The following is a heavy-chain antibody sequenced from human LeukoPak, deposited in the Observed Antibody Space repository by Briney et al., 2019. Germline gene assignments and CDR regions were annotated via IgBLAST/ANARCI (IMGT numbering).Heavy chain of an antibody. V-gene: IGHV3-48*01. J-gene: IGHJ4*02. CDR1: GFTFSSYS. D-gene: IGHD4-17*01. CDR3: ARNPYGDYVDY. CDR2: ISSSSSTI. Sequence: GGSLRLSCAASGFTFSSYSMNWVRQAPGKGLEWVSYISSSSSTIYYADSVKGRFTISRDNAKNSLYLQMNSLRAEDTAVYYCARNPYGDYVDYWGQGTLVTVSS.